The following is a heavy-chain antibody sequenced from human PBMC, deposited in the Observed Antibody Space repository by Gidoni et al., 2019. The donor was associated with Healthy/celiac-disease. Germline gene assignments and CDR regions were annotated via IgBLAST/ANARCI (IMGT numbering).Heavy chain of an antibody. CDR3: AKDRIEYQHEYYMDV. Sequence: EVQLLESGGGLVQPGGSLRLACAASGFTFSSYAMSWVRQAPGKGLEWVSAISGSGGSTYYADSVKGRFTISRDNSKNTLYLQMNSLRAEDTAVYYCAKDRIEYQHEYYMDVWGKGTTVTVSS. V-gene: IGHV3-23*01. J-gene: IGHJ6*03. CDR1: GFTFSSYA. D-gene: IGHD2-2*01. CDR2: ISGSGGST.